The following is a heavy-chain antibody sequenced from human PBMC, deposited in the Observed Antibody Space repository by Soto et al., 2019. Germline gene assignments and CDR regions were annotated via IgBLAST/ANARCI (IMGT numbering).Heavy chain of an antibody. V-gene: IGHV4-31*03. CDR1: GGSISSGGSY. CDR3: ARGRYSGYDFGY. D-gene: IGHD5-12*01. J-gene: IGHJ4*02. CDR2: IYYSGST. Sequence: PSETLSLTCTVSGGSISSGGSYWSWIRQLPGRGLEWIGYIYYSGSTHYNPSLKSRVSISVDTSRNQFSLKLSSVTAADTAVYYCARGRYSGYDFGYWGQGTLVTVSS.